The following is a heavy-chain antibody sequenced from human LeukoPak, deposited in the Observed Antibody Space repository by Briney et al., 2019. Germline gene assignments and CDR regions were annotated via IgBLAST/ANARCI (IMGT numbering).Heavy chain of an antibody. CDR3: ARDIGGYGDLDY. V-gene: IGHV3-21*01. CDR2: ISSSSSYI. J-gene: IGHJ4*02. Sequence: GGSLRLSRAASGFTFSSYSMNWVRQAPGKGLEWVSSISSSSSYIYYADSVKGRFTISRDNAKNSLYLQMNSLRAEDTAVYYCARDIGGYGDLDYWGQGTLVTVSS. D-gene: IGHD4-17*01. CDR1: GFTFSSYS.